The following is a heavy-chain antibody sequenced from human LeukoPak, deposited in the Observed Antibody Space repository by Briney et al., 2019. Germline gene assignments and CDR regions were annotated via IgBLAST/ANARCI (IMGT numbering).Heavy chain of an antibody. D-gene: IGHD3-22*01. J-gene: IGHJ4*02. V-gene: IGHV3-30*18. Sequence: GGSLRLSCAASGFTFSSYGMHWVRQAPGKGLEWVAVISYDGSNKYYADSVKGRFTISRDNSKNTLYLQMNSLRAEDTAVHYCAKGGDSSGYYFDYWGQGTLVTVSS. CDR1: GFTFSSYG. CDR2: ISYDGSNK. CDR3: AKGGDSSGYYFDY.